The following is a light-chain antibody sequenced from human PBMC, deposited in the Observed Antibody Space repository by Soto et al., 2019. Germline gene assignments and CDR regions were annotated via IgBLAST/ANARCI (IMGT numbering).Light chain of an antibody. CDR1: SGSIASNY. CDR3: QSYDGAWV. J-gene: IGLJ3*02. CDR2: AYK. V-gene: IGLV6-57*04. Sequence: NFMLTQPHSVSESPGKTVTISCTRSSGSIASNYVQWYQPRPGSAPTTVIYAYKQRTSGVPGRFSGSIDSSSNSASLTISGLKTEDEADYYCQSYDGAWVFGGGT.